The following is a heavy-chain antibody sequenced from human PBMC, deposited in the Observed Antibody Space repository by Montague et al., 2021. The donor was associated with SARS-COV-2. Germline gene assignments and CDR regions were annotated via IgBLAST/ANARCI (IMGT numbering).Heavy chain of an antibody. Sequence: SETLSLTCTVSGGSISSSSYYWGWIRQPPGKGLEWIGSIYYSGSTYYNPSLKSRVTISVDTSKNQFSLTLSSVTAADTAVYYCARHGTTRIAMIVVVIGYFDYWGRGTLVTVSS. CDR2: IYYSGST. CDR3: ARHGTTRIAMIVVVIGYFDY. J-gene: IGHJ4*02. CDR1: GGSISSSSYY. V-gene: IGHV4-39*01. D-gene: IGHD3-22*01.